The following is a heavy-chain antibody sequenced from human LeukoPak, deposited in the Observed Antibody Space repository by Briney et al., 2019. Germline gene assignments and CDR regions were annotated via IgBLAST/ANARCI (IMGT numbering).Heavy chain of an antibody. CDR3: AGNRGEYSSSSGAYYYYGMDV. D-gene: IGHD6-6*01. Sequence: PSETLSLTCTVSGGSISSSSYYWGWIRQPPGKGLEWIVSIYYSGSTYYNPSLKSRVTIPVDTSKNQFSLKLSSVTAADTAVYYCAGNRGEYSSSSGAYYYYGMDVWGQGTTVTVSS. CDR2: IYYSGST. CDR1: GGSISSSSYY. J-gene: IGHJ6*02. V-gene: IGHV4-39*01.